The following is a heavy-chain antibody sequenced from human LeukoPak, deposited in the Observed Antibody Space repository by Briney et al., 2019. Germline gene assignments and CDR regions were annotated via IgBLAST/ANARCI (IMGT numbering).Heavy chain of an antibody. CDR2: ISAYNGNT. D-gene: IGHD2-15*01. Sequence: LRASVNVSCKASGGTFSSYAISWVRQAPGQGLEWMGWISAYNGNTNYAQKLQGRVTMTTDTSTSTAYMELRSLRSDDTAVYHCARVDSAVSDYWGQGTLVTVSS. J-gene: IGHJ4*02. CDR3: ARVDSAVSDY. CDR1: GGTFSSYA. V-gene: IGHV1-18*01.